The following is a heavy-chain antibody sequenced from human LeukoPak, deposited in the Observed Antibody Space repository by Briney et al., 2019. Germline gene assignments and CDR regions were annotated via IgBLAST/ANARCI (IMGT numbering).Heavy chain of an antibody. CDR3: ARAFSVTTDYFDY. CDR1: GASITSGSYY. Sequence: SETLSLTCAVSGASITSGSYYWCWIRQPAGKGLEWIGRIHTSGTTNYNPSLKSRVTISADTSKNQFSLKLTSVTAADTAVYYCARAFSVTTDYFDYWGQGTLVTVSS. V-gene: IGHV4-61*02. CDR2: IHTSGTT. D-gene: IGHD4-11*01. J-gene: IGHJ4*02.